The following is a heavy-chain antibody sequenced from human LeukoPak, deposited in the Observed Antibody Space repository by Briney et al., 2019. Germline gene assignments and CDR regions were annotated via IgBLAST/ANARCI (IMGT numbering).Heavy chain of an antibody. J-gene: IGHJ5*02. Sequence: GASVKVSCKASGYTFTSYYMHRVRQAPGQGLEWMGIINPSGGSTSYAQKFQGRVTMTRDMSTSTVYMELSSLRSEDTAVYYCARRCSSSLGVPGNWFDPWGQETLVTVSS. CDR2: INPSGGST. V-gene: IGHV1-46*01. CDR1: GYTFTSYY. D-gene: IGHD6-13*01. CDR3: ARRCSSSLGVPGNWFDP.